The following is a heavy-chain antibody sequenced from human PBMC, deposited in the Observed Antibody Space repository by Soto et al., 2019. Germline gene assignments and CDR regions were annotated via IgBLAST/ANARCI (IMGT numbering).Heavy chain of an antibody. CDR2: INAGNGNT. CDR3: ARGEYSDMHDY. D-gene: IGHD3-22*01. V-gene: IGHV1-3*01. J-gene: IGHJ4*02. Sequence: QVQLVQSGAEVKKPGASVKVSCKASGYTFTNYAMHWVRQAPGQGLEWMGWINAGNGNTKYSQKFQGRVTITRETAASTAYMELSSLRSEDTAVYDCARGEYSDMHDYWGQGTLVTVSS. CDR1: GYTFTNYA.